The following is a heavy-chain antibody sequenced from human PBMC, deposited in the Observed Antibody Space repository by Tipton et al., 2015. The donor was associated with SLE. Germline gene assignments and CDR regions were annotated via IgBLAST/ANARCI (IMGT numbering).Heavy chain of an antibody. CDR1: GFTLSSYW. V-gene: IGHV4-34*01. CDR2: INHSGST. D-gene: IGHD6-19*01. CDR3: ARHGLRNVADHWYFDL. Sequence: LRLSCAASGFTLSSYWMDWVRQVPGKGLEWIGEINHSGSTNYNPSLKSRVTISVDTSKNQFSLKLSSVTAADTAVYYCARHGLRNVADHWYFDLWGRGTLVTVSS. J-gene: IGHJ2*01.